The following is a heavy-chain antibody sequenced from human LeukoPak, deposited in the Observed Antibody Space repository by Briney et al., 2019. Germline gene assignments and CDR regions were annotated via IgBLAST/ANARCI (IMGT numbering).Heavy chain of an antibody. CDR2: IHPNNGGT. J-gene: IGHJ5*02. V-gene: IGHV1-2*06. Sequence: GASVKVSCKASGYTFTGYYIHWVRQAPGQGLEWMGRIHPNNGGTNYAQKFRGRVTMTTDTSTSTAYMELRSLRTDDTAVYYCARGYSSPNWFDPWGQGTLVTVSS. CDR1: GYTFTGYY. D-gene: IGHD6-13*01. CDR3: ARGYSSPNWFDP.